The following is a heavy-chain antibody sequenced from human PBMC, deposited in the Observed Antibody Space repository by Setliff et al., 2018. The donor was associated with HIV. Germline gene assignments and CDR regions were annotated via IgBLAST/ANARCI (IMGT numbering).Heavy chain of an antibody. CDR2: IIPVFGKV. CDR3: ARSDSGWPHYQYHHMDV. V-gene: IGHV1-69*13. Sequence: SVKVSCKASGYTFTGHYMHWVRQAPGQGLEWMGGIIPVFGKVEYAQRFQGRVKITADESTSTAHMEMSSLRSEDMAIYYCARSDSGWPHYQYHHMDVWGKGTTVTVSS. J-gene: IGHJ6*04. CDR1: GYTFTGHY. D-gene: IGHD6-19*01.